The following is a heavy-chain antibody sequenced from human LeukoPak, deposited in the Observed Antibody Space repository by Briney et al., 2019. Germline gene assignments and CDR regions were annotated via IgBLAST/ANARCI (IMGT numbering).Heavy chain of an antibody. Sequence: GGPLRLPCAASGFPFNTFCMSWAPQTRGKGLEWVAKIKEDGTKKYYVAPVKGRFTISRDNAENSLYLQMNSLRAEDTAVYYCARDAAGYDPWGQGTLVTVSS. CDR3: ARDAAGYDP. CDR1: GFPFNTFC. V-gene: IGHV3-7*01. CDR2: IKEDGTKK. J-gene: IGHJ5*02. D-gene: IGHD6-13*01.